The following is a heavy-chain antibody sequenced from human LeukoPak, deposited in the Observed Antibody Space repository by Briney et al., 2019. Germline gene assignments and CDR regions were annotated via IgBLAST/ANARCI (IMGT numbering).Heavy chain of an antibody. D-gene: IGHD3-10*01. V-gene: IGHV3-15*01. CDR2: IKSKTDGGTT. CDR1: GFTFSSYW. J-gene: IGHJ4*02. Sequence: GGSLRLSCAASGFTFSSYWMSWVRQAPGKGLEWVGRIKSKTDGGTTDYAAPVKGRFTISRDDSKNTLYLQMNSLKTEDTAVYYCTTDVEVTMVRGVRGFDYWGQGTLVTVSS. CDR3: TTDVEVTMVRGVRGFDY.